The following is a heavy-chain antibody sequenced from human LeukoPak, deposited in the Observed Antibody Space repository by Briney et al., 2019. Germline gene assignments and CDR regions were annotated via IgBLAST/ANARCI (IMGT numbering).Heavy chain of an antibody. CDR2: INSDGSST. D-gene: IGHD3-10*01. CDR3: VKLSTYYYGSGSFPDY. V-gene: IGHV3-74*01. CDR1: GFTFSYYW. J-gene: IGHJ4*02. Sequence: PGGSLRLSCAASGFTFSYYWMHWVRQAPGKGLVWVSRINSDGSSTRYADSVKGRFTISRDNAKNTLYLQMSSLRPEDTAVFYCVKLSTYYYGSGSFPDYWGQGTLVTVSS.